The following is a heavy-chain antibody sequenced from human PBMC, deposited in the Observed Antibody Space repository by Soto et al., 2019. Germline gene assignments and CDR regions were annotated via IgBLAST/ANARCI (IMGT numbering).Heavy chain of an antibody. Sequence: QVQLVESGGGVVQPGRSLRLSCAASGFTFSSYGMHWVRQAPGKGLEWVAVISYDGSNKYYADSVKGRFTISRDNSKNTLYLQMNSLRAEDTAVYYCAKSDREYSRGWGLHWGQGTLVTVSS. J-gene: IGHJ4*02. CDR3: AKSDREYSRGWGLH. D-gene: IGHD6-19*01. CDR1: GFTFSSYG. CDR2: ISYDGSNK. V-gene: IGHV3-30*18.